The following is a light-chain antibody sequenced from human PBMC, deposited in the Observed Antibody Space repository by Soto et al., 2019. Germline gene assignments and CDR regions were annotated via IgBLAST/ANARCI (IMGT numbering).Light chain of an antibody. CDR1: QSFSSAS. V-gene: IGKV3D-20*02. CDR3: QQRSNWPPYT. Sequence: EIVLTQSPGTLSLSPGERATLSCRASQSFSSASLAWYQQKPGQAPRLLIYGASSRATGIPDRFSGSGSGTDFTLTISSLEPEDFAVYYCQQRSNWPPYTFGQGTKLEIK. J-gene: IGKJ2*01. CDR2: GAS.